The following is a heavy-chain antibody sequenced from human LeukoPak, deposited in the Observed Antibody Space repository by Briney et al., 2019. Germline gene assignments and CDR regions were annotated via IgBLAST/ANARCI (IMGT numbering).Heavy chain of an antibody. V-gene: IGHV1-2*04. D-gene: IGHD3-10*01. CDR3: ARDVYYGSGSYYWDY. CDR2: INPNSGGT. J-gene: IGHJ4*02. CDR1: GYTFTGYY. Sequence: GASVKVSCKAPGYTFTGYYWNWVRQALGKGLEGREWINPNSGGTNYAQKFQGWVTMTRDTSISTAYMELSRLRSDDTAVYYCARDVYYGSGSYYWDYWGQGTLVTVSS.